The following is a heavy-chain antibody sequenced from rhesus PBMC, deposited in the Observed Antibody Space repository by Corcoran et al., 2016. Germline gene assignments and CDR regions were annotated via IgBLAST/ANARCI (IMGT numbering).Heavy chain of an antibody. D-gene: IGHD1-44*01. CDR2: IYGSGGST. J-gene: IGHJ4*01. V-gene: IGHV4-106*01. CDR3: AGVRFRGNYYFDY. Sequence: QVQLQESGSGLVKPSETLSLTCAVPGGPISDCYYWRWARPPPGQGREWIGYIYGSGGSTYYNPSLKILVTISTDTSKNQFSLKLSSVTAADTAVYYCAGVRFRGNYYFDYWGQGVLVTVSS. CDR1: GGPISDCYY.